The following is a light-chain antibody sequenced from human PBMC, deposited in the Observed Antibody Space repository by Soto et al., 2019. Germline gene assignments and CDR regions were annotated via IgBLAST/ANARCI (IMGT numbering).Light chain of an antibody. CDR1: GSDVGGYNY. CDR2: DVS. CDR3: SSYTSTTTLGV. V-gene: IGLV2-14*01. Sequence: QSVLTQPASVSGSPGQSITISCTETGSDVGGYNYVSWYQQHPGKAPKLMIYDVSNRPSGVSNRFSGSKSGNTASLTISGLQAEDEADYYCSSYTSTTTLGVFGTGTKVTVL. J-gene: IGLJ1*01.